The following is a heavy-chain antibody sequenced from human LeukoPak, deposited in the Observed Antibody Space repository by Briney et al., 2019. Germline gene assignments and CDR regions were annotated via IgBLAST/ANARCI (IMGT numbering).Heavy chain of an antibody. D-gene: IGHD3-3*01. V-gene: IGHV3-30*02. CDR3: AKGHFWSGASYSFYMDV. J-gene: IGHJ6*03. Sequence: PGGSLRLSCAASGFTFSGYDMHWVRQAPGKGREWVAFIRYDESEKYYADSVKGRFTISRDNSMNTLYLQMNSLRPEDTAVYFCAKGHFWSGASYSFYMDVWGKGTTVTVSS. CDR1: GFTFSGYD. CDR2: IRYDESEK.